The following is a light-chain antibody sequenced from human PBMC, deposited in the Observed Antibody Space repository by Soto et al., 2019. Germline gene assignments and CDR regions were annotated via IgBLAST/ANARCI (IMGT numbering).Light chain of an antibody. Sequence: EIVMTQSPVTLSASPGERATLSCRASQSVSSNLDWYQQKPGQDPRLLIYHASTRATGIPGRFSGSGSGTEFTLTIASLQSVDVAIYYCQQFDNWPPGTFGHGTKVEI. CDR1: QSVSSN. CDR2: HAS. J-gene: IGKJ1*01. V-gene: IGKV3-15*01. CDR3: QQFDNWPPGT.